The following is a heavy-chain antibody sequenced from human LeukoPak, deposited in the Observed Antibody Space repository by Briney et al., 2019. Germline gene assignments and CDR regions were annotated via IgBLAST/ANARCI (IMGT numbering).Heavy chain of an antibody. CDR1: GFTFSSYG. Sequence: GGSLRLSCAASGFTFSSYGMSWVRQAPGKGLEWVSAIGGGGGNTYYADSVKGRFTISRDNSKNTLYLQMNSLRAEDTAVYYCAKDYGASMIVVVTPFDYWGQGTLVTVSS. V-gene: IGHV3-23*01. J-gene: IGHJ4*02. CDR3: AKDYGASMIVVVTPFDY. CDR2: IGGGGGNT. D-gene: IGHD3-22*01.